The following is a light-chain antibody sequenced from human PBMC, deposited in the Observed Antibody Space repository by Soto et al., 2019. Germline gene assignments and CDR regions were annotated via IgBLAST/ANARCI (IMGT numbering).Light chain of an antibody. CDR2: DAS. Sequence: EIVLTPSPATLSLSPCERAALSARASQSVSSYLAWYQQKPGQAPRLLIYDASNRATGIPARFSGSGSGTDFTLTISSLEPEDFAVYYCQQRSNWPLTFGGGTKVDIK. J-gene: IGKJ4*01. CDR1: QSVSSY. V-gene: IGKV3-11*01. CDR3: QQRSNWPLT.